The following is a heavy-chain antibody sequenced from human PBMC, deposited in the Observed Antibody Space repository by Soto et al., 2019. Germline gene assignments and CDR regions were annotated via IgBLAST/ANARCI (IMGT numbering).Heavy chain of an antibody. J-gene: IGHJ6*02. Sequence: SETLSLTCAVYGGSFSGYYWSWIRQPPGKGLEWIGEINHSGSTNYNPSLKSRVTISVDTSKKQFSLKLSSVTAADTAVYYCAGARGVRYFSGGSCSNYGYYYCMDVWGQGTTVTVSS. D-gene: IGHD2-15*01. V-gene: IGHV4-34*01. CDR2: INHSGST. CDR3: AGARGVRYFSGGSCSNYGYYYCMDV. CDR1: GGSFSGYY.